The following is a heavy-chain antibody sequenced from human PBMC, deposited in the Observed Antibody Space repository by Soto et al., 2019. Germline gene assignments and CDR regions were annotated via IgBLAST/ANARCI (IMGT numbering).Heavy chain of an antibody. D-gene: IGHD3-22*01. CDR2: IYYSGST. J-gene: IGHJ1*01. CDR1: GGSISSGGYY. V-gene: IGHV4-31*03. Sequence: SSETLSLICTVSGGSISSGGYYWSWIRQHPGKGLEWIGYIYYSGSTYYNPSLKSRVTISVDTSKNQFSLKLSSVTAADTAVYYCARGSHYYDTRPRSEYFQHWGQGTLVTVSS. CDR3: ARGSHYYDTRPRSEYFQH.